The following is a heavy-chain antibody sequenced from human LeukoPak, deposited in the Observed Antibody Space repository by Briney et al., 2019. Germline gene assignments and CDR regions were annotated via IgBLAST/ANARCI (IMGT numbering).Heavy chain of an antibody. D-gene: IGHD1-26*01. CDR2: IKSKTDGGTT. CDR3: TTFSGSYSFDY. V-gene: IGHV3-15*01. CDR1: GFTVSSNY. Sequence: GGSLRLSCAASGFTVSSNYMSWVRQAPGKGLEWVGRIKSKTDGGTTDYAAPAKGRFTISRDDSKNTLYLQMNSLKTEDTAVYYCTTFSGSYSFDYWGQGTLVTVSS. J-gene: IGHJ4*02.